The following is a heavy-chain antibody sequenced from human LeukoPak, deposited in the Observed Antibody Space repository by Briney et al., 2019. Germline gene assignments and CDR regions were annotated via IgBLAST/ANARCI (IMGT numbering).Heavy chain of an antibody. D-gene: IGHD3-10*01. CDR2: ISFDGRNI. Sequence: PGGSLRLSCAASGXTFSSYGMHWVRQAPGKGLEWVAVISFDGRNIYYADSVKGRFTISRDNSKNTLYLQMNSLRAEDTAVYYCAKDRGSGRVRGVIINYWGQGTLVTVSS. CDR3: AKDRGSGRVRGVIINY. V-gene: IGHV3-30*18. CDR1: GXTFSSYG. J-gene: IGHJ4*02.